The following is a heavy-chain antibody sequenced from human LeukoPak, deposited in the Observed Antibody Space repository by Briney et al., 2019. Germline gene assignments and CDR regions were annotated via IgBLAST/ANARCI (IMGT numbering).Heavy chain of an antibody. CDR1: GFTFSSYA. CDR3: ASPPTYYYDSSGLGLGY. V-gene: IGHV3-30-3*01. J-gene: IGHJ4*02. CDR2: ISYDGSNK. Sequence: GGSLRLSCAASGFTFSSYAMHWVRQAPGKGLEWVAVISYDGSNKYYADSVKGRFTISRDNSKNTLYLQMNSLRAEDTAVYYGASPPTYYYDSSGLGLGYWGQGTLVTVSS. D-gene: IGHD3-22*01.